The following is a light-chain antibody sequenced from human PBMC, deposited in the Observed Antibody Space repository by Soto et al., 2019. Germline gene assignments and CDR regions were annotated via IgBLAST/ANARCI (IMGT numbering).Light chain of an antibody. CDR1: SSDIGAYNS. J-gene: IGLJ1*01. CDR2: EVS. V-gene: IGLV2-14*01. CDR3: SSRTTSNPYV. Sequence: QAASVSGSPGQSITISCTGTSSDIGAYNSVSWYQQHPGKAPKLMIYEVSNRPSGVSNRFSASKSGNTASLTISGLQAEDEADYYCSSRTTSNPYVFGTGTKLTVL.